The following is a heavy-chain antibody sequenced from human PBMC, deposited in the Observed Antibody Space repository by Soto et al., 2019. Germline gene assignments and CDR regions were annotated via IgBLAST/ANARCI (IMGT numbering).Heavy chain of an antibody. V-gene: IGHV3-23*01. J-gene: IGHJ4*02. CDR2: IRGSGGST. CDR3: AKGGSSWYCRLAY. CDR1: RFTFSTYA. D-gene: IGHD6-13*01. Sequence: EVQLLESGGGLVQPGGSLRLSCAASRFTFSTYAMSWVRQTPGKGLEWVSTIRGSGGSTFYADSAKGRFTISSDNSKKTLSLQMNSLRAEDTAVYYCAKGGSSWYCRLAYWGQGPLVTVSS.